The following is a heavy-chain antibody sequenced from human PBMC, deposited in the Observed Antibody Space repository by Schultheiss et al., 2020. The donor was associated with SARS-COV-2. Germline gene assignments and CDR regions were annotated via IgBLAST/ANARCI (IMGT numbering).Heavy chain of an antibody. CDR1: GGSFSGYY. V-gene: IGHV4-34*01. CDR3: ARSLRYFDWLATNWFDP. CDR2: INHSGST. Sequence: GSLRLSCAVYGGSFSGYYWSWIRQPPVKGLEWIGEINHSGSTNYNPSLKSRVTISVDTSKNQFSLKLSSVTAADTAVYYCARSLRYFDWLATNWFDPWGQGTLVTVSS. J-gene: IGHJ5*02. D-gene: IGHD3-9*01.